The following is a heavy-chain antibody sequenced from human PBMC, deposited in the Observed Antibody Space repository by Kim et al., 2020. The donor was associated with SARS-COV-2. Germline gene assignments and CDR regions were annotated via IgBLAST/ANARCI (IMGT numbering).Heavy chain of an antibody. V-gene: IGHV3-64D*09. D-gene: IGHD5-12*01. Sequence: GGSLRLSCSASGFTFSSYAMHWVRQAPGKGLEYVSAISSNGGSTYYADSVKGRFTISRDNSKNTLYLQMSSLRAEDTAVYYCVKDEGGYDLGLYYYYYGMDVWGQGTTVTVSS. CDR3: VKDEGGYDLGLYYYYYGMDV. CDR1: GFTFSSYA. J-gene: IGHJ6*02. CDR2: ISSNGGST.